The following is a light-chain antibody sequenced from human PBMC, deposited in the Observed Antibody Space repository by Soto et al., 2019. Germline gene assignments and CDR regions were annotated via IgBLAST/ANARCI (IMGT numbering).Light chain of an antibody. V-gene: IGKV2-28*01. CDR3: MQARHIPFT. Sequence: DVVMTQSPLSLPVTPGEPASISCRSSQSLLYSNGYNYSDWYLQKPGQSPQLLIYLGSNRASGVPDRFSGSGSGTDFTLKISRVEPEDVGVYYCMQARHIPFTFGPGTKVHIK. CDR1: QSLLYSNGYNY. CDR2: LGS. J-gene: IGKJ3*01.